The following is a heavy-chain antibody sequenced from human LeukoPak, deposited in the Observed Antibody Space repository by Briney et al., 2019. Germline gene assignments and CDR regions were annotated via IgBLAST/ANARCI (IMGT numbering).Heavy chain of an antibody. V-gene: IGHV3-23*01. CDR1: GFTFSSYA. CDR3: ARGGSSWTLGY. D-gene: IGHD6-13*01. CDR2: ISGSGGST. Sequence: PGGSLRLSCAASGFTFSSYAMNWVRQAPGKGLEWVSAISGSGGSTYYADSVKGRFTISRDNSKNTLYLQMNSLRAEDTAVYYCARGGSSWTLGYWGQGTLVTVSS. J-gene: IGHJ4*02.